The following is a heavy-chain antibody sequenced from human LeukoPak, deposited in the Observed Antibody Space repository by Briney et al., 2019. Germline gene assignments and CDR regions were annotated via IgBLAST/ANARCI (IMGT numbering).Heavy chain of an antibody. Sequence: SETLSLTCAVYGGSFSGYHWSWIRQPPGKGLEWIGEINHSGSTNYNPSLKSRVTISVDTSKNQFSLKLSSVTAADTAVYYCARRADIVVVPAAQNGRNWFDPWGQGTLVTVSS. CDR1: GGSFSGYH. J-gene: IGHJ5*02. CDR3: ARRADIVVVPAAQNGRNWFDP. CDR2: INHSGST. V-gene: IGHV4-34*01. D-gene: IGHD2-2*01.